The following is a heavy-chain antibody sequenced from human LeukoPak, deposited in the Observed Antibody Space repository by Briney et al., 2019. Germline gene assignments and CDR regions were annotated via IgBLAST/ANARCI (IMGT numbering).Heavy chain of an antibody. CDR1: GYSFTSYW. J-gene: IGHJ5*02. V-gene: IGHV5-51*01. D-gene: IGHD2-2*01. CDR3: ARQRVDCSSTSCYGGWFDP. CDR2: IYPGDSDT. Sequence: GESLKISCKGFGYSFTSYWIGWVRQMPGKGLEWMGIIYPGDSDTRYSPSFQGQVTISADKSISTAYLQWSSLKASDTAMYYCARQRVDCSSTSCYGGWFDPWGQGTLVTVSS.